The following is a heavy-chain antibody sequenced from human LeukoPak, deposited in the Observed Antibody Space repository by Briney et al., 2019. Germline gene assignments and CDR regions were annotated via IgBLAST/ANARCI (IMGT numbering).Heavy chain of an antibody. CDR1: GFTVSSNY. V-gene: IGHV3-66*04. J-gene: IGHJ4*02. Sequence: GGSLRLSCAASGFTVSSNYMSWVRQAPGKGLEWVSVIYSGGSTYYADSVKGRFTISRDNSKNTLYLQMNSLRAEDTAVYYCARRAGAATFYPDDYWGQGTLVTVSS. CDR3: ARRAGAATFYPDDY. CDR2: IYSGGST. D-gene: IGHD2/OR15-2a*01.